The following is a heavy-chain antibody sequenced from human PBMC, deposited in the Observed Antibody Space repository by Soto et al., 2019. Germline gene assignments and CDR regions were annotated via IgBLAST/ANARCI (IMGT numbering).Heavy chain of an antibody. CDR3: ARGDCIGGSCYYY. Sequence: QVQLQESGPGLLKSSETLSLTCSVSGSSIGSYYWTWIRQPPGKGLEWIGHIFYRGRTKYHPSIESRVTITMDPCETHFSLELISVTAAGTAVYFCARGDCIGGSCYYYWGQGTLVTVSS. CDR2: IFYRGRT. V-gene: IGHV4-59*01. J-gene: IGHJ4*02. CDR1: GSSIGSYY. D-gene: IGHD2-15*01.